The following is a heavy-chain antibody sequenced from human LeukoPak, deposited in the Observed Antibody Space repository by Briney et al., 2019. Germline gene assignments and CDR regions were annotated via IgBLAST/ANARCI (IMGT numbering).Heavy chain of an antibody. Sequence: PSQTLSLTCTVSGGSISSGDYYWSWIRQPPGKGLEWIGYIYCSGSTNYNPSLKSRVTISVDTSKNQFSLKLSSVTAADTAVYYCASTPEYSSSWYYFDYWGQGTLVTVSS. CDR3: ASTPEYSSSWYYFDY. J-gene: IGHJ4*02. V-gene: IGHV4-61*08. CDR2: IYCSGST. CDR1: GGSISSGDYY. D-gene: IGHD6-13*01.